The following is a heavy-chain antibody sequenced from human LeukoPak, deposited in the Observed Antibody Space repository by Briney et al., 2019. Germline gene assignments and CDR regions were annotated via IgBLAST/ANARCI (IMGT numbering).Heavy chain of an antibody. CDR1: GFPFDDYA. CDR2: ISGDGGGT. J-gene: IGHJ4*02. CDR3: AKSNRPGYSYGPLGY. Sequence: PGGSLRLSCAASGFPFDDYAMYWVRQAPGKGLEGFCLISGDGGGTYSADSVKGRFTISRDNSKNSLYLQMNSLRTEDTALYYCAKSNRPGYSYGPLGYWGQGTLVTVSS. D-gene: IGHD5-18*01. V-gene: IGHV3-43*02.